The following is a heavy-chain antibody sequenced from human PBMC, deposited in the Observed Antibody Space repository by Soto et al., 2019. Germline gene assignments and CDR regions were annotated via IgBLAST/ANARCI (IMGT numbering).Heavy chain of an antibody. V-gene: IGHV4-59*01. CDR1: GGSISSYY. CDR2: IYYTGST. J-gene: IGHJ6*04. D-gene: IGHD3-10*01. CDR3: ARAPAPGTYYYGMDV. Sequence: SETLSLTCTVSGGSISSYYWTWIRQSPGKELEWIGYIYYTGSTKYNPSLESRVTISIDTSKNQFSLNLRSVTAADTAVYYCARAPAPGTYYYGMDVWGKGTTVT.